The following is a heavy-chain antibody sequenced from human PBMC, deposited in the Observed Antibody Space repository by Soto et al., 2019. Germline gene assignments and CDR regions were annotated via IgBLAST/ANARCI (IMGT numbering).Heavy chain of an antibody. CDR2: IYPGDSDT. CDR3: ARQYYASGSYSFDY. Sequence: PGESLKISCKGSGFTFTSYWIAWVRQMPGKGLEWMGIIYPGDSDTRYSPSFQGQVTISADKSISTAYLQWSSLKASDTAIYYCARQYYASGSYSFDYWGQGTLVTVSS. J-gene: IGHJ4*02. V-gene: IGHV5-51*01. D-gene: IGHD3-10*01. CDR1: GFTFTSYW.